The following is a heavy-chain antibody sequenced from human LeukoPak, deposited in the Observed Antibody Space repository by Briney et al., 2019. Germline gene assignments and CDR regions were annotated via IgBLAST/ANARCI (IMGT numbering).Heavy chain of an antibody. D-gene: IGHD3-22*01. CDR3: AKGSDYYDSSGHVHY. V-gene: IGHV3-23*01. J-gene: IGHJ4*02. Sequence: GGSLRLSCAASGFTFSSYAMSWVRQAPGKGLEWVSAISGSGGSTCYADSVKGRFTISRDNSKNTLYLQMNSLRAEDTAVYYCAKGSDYYDSSGHVHYWGQGTLVTVSS. CDR1: GFTFSSYA. CDR2: ISGSGGST.